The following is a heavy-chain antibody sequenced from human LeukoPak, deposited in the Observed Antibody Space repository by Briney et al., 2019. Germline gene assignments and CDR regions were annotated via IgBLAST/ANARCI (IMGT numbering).Heavy chain of an antibody. D-gene: IGHD3-10*01. CDR2: IYYSGTT. Sequence: TLSLTCTVSGGSISSGGYYGSWIRQPPEKGLEWIGYIYYSGTTSYNPSLKSRLTISVDTSKNQFSLNLNSVTDADTAVYYCARWYYYGSGRRQFDYWGQGTLVTVSS. V-gene: IGHV4-30-4*08. CDR1: GGSISSGGYY. CDR3: ARWYYYGSGRRQFDY. J-gene: IGHJ4*02.